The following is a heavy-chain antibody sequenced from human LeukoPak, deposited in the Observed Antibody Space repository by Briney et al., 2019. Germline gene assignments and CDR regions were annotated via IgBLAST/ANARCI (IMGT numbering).Heavy chain of an antibody. J-gene: IGHJ6*02. Sequence: PGGSLRLSCAASGFTFSSYWMSWVRQAPGKGLEWVANIKQDGSEKYYVDSVRGRFTISRDNAKNSLYLQMNSLRAEDTAVYYCARDRRGGYYDFWSGYWGYYYYYGMDVWGQGTTVTVP. D-gene: IGHD3-3*01. CDR3: ARDRRGGYYDFWSGYWGYYYYYGMDV. CDR2: IKQDGSEK. V-gene: IGHV3-7*01. CDR1: GFTFSSYW.